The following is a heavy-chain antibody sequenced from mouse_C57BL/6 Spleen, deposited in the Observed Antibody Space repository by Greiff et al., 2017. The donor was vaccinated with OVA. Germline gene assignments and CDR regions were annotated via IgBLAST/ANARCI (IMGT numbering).Heavy chain of an antibody. CDR3: ARRLYADYFDY. CDR2: ISDGGSYT. D-gene: IGHD1-1*01. J-gene: IGHJ2*01. Sequence: EVKLMESGGGLVKPGGSLKLSCAASGFTFSSYAMSWVRQTPEKRLEWVATISDGGSYTYYPDNVKGRFTISRDNAKNNLYLQMSHLKSEDTAMYYCARRLYADYFDYWGQGTTLTVSS. CDR1: GFTFSSYA. V-gene: IGHV5-4*03.